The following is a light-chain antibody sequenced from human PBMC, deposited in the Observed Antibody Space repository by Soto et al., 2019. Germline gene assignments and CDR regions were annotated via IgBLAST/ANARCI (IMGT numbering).Light chain of an antibody. V-gene: IGKV1D-13*01. Sequence: IQMTQSPSTLSASVGDRVTITCRASQGISSALAWYQQKPGKAPKLLIYDASSLESGVPSRFSGSGSGTDFTLTISSLQPEDFATYYCQQFNNYPPFTFGQGTRLEIK. J-gene: IGKJ5*01. CDR2: DAS. CDR1: QGISSA. CDR3: QQFNNYPPFT.